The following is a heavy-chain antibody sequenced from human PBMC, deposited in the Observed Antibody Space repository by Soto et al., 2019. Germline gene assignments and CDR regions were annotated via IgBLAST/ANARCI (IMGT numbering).Heavy chain of an antibody. CDR2: IYYSGST. CDR3: ARVGDTAMVPLFDY. J-gene: IGHJ4*02. CDR1: GGSISSGDYY. V-gene: IGHV4-30-4*01. D-gene: IGHD5-18*01. Sequence: SETLSLTCTVSGGSISSGDYYWSWIRQPPGKGLEWIGYIYYSGSTYYNPSLKSRVTISVDTSKNQFSLKLSSVTAADTAVYYCARVGDTAMVPLFDYWGQGTLVTVSS.